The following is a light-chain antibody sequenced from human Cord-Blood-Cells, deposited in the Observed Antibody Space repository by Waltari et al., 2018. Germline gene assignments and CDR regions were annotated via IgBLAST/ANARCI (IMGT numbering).Light chain of an antibody. CDR2: DAS. J-gene: IGKJ4*01. CDR1: QSVSSY. V-gene: IGKV3D-11*02. CDR3: QQRSNWPLT. Sequence: EIVLTQSPATLSLSPGERATLSCRASQSVSSYLAWYQQKPGQAPRLLIYDASNRATGSPARFRGSGPGTDFTLTISSLEPEDFAVYYCQQRSNWPLTFGGGTKVEIK.